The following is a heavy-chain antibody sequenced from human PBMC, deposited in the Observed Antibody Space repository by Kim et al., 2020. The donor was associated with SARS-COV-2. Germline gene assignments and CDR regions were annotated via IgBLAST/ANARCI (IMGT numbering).Heavy chain of an antibody. Sequence: SETLSLTCTVSGGSISSSSYYWGWIRQPPGKGLEWIGSIYYSGSTYYNPSLKSRVTISVDTSKNQFSLKLSSVTAADTAVYYCARDWGIAAAVYYYYGM. V-gene: IGHV4-39*07. CDR3: ARDWGIAAAVYYYYGM. CDR1: GGSISSSSYY. D-gene: IGHD6-13*01. CDR2: IYYSGST. J-gene: IGHJ6*01.